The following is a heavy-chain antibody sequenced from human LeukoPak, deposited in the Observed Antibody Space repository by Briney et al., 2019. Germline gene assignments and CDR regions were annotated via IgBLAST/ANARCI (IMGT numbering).Heavy chain of an antibody. CDR3: ARRTRKDYYFDY. D-gene: IGHD3/OR15-3a*01. CDR2: IYYSGST. V-gene: IGHV4-39*01. J-gene: IGHJ4*02. CDR1: GGSISSSSYS. Sequence: ASETLSLTCTVSGGSISSSSYSWGWIRQPPGKGLEWIGSIYYSGSTYYNPSLKSRVTISVDTSKNQFSLKLSSVTAADTAVYYCARRTRKDYYFDYWGQGTLVTVSS.